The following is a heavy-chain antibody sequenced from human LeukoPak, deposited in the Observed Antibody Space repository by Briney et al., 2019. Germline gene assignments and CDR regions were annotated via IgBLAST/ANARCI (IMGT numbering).Heavy chain of an antibody. CDR2: IYYSART. D-gene: IGHD3-22*01. Sequence: PTETLSPTSPVPGGSISSDYGSWNQQPPGKGQARIWHIYYSARTNYNPSLKSRVPISVDTSKNQFSLKLSSVTAADTAVYFCARQGGYQSPLVVWGQGTTVTVSS. CDR3: ARQGGYQSPLVV. CDR1: GGSISSDY. J-gene: IGHJ6*02. V-gene: IGHV4-59*08.